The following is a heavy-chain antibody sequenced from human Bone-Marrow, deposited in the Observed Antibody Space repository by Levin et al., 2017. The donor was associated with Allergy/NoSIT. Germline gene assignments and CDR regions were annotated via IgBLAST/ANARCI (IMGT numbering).Heavy chain of an antibody. CDR2: IYHSGST. CDR3: ARVIVATKIDY. CDR1: GYSITSGYH. D-gene: IGHD5-12*01. J-gene: IGHJ4*02. V-gene: IGHV4-38-2*01. Sequence: PGGSLRLSCAVSGYSITSGYHWGWIRQPPGKGLEWIGSIYHSGSTYYNPSLKSRVTISVDTSTNQFSLKLSSVTAADTAMYYCARVIVATKIDYWGQGTLVTVSS.